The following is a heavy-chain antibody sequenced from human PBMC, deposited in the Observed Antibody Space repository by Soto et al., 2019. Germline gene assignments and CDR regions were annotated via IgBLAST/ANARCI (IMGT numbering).Heavy chain of an antibody. D-gene: IGHD3-9*01. CDR3: ARDTLHYDILTGISPPYYFDY. J-gene: IGHJ4*02. CDR1: GYTFNTYY. Sequence: VKVSCKPSGYTFNTYYLHWVRQAPGQGLEWMGIINPSGGSTSYAQKFQGRVTMTRDTSTSTVYMELSSLRSEDTAVYYCARDTLHYDILTGISPPYYFDYWGQGTLVTVSS. V-gene: IGHV1-46*02. CDR2: INPSGGST.